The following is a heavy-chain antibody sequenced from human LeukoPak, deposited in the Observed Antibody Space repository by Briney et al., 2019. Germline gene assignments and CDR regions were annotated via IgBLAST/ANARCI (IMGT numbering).Heavy chain of an antibody. Sequence: SETLSLTCTVSGGFISSYYWSWIRQPAGKRLEWIGHIYNSGSTNYNPSLKGRVTMSVATSKNQFSLHLSSVTAADTAVYYCARSAFLVTAPGLYYFDYWGQGTLVAVSS. CDR1: GGFISSYY. CDR3: ARSAFLVTAPGLYYFDY. V-gene: IGHV4-4*07. CDR2: IYNSGST. D-gene: IGHD6-13*01. J-gene: IGHJ4*02.